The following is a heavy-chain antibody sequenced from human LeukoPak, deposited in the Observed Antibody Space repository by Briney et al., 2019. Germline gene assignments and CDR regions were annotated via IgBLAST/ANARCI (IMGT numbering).Heavy chain of an antibody. V-gene: IGHV4-31*03. J-gene: IGHJ6*03. Sequence: SQTLSLTCTVSGGSLSSGGYYWSWIRQHPGKGLEWIGYIYYSGSTYYNPSLKSRVTISVDTSKNQFSLKLSSVTAADTAVYYCARDRRWLQSSYYYYMDVWGKGTTVTVSS. CDR2: IYYSGST. D-gene: IGHD5-24*01. CDR3: ARDRRWLQSSYYYYMDV. CDR1: GGSLSSGGYY.